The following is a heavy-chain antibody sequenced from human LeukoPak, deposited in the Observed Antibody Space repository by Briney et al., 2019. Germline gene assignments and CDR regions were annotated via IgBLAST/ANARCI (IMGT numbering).Heavy chain of an antibody. Sequence: GGSLRLSCAASGFTFSSYSMNWVRQAPGKGLEWVSSISSSTTYISYADSVKGRFTISRDNAKNSLNLQMNSLRAEDTAVYYCARRTITAGFGFDYWGQGTLVTVSS. CDR2: ISSSTTYI. D-gene: IGHD5-12*01. CDR1: GFTFSSYS. CDR3: ARRTITAGFGFDY. J-gene: IGHJ4*02. V-gene: IGHV3-21*01.